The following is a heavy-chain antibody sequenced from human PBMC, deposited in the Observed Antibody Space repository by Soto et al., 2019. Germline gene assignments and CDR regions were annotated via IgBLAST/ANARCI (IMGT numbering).Heavy chain of an antibody. CDR2: INHSGST. Sequence: SETLSLTCAVYGGSFSGYYWSWIRQPPGKGLEWIGEINHSGSTNYNPSLKSRVTISVDTSKNQFSLKLSSVTAADTAVYYCARVRASIQLPDRYYFDYWGQGTLVTVSS. CDR3: ARVRASIQLPDRYYFDY. CDR1: GGSFSGYY. V-gene: IGHV4-34*01. D-gene: IGHD5-18*01. J-gene: IGHJ4*02.